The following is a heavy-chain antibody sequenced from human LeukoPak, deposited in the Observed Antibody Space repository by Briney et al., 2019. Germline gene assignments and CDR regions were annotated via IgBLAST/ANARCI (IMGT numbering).Heavy chain of an antibody. CDR3: ARSPDSSDYYFYFDY. Sequence: SETLSLTCTVSGGSVSPYYWSWIRQPPGKGLEWIGYVDYRGTTNYNPSLKSRVTISVDTSKNQFSLRVTSVTAADTAVYYCARSPDSSDYYFYFDYWGQGTLVPVSS. CDR1: GGSVSPYY. D-gene: IGHD3-22*01. J-gene: IGHJ4*02. CDR2: VDYRGTT. V-gene: IGHV4-59*08.